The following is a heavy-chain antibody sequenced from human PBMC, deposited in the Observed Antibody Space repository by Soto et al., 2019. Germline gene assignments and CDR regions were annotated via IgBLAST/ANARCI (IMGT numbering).Heavy chain of an antibody. Sequence: PSETLSLTCTVSGGSISSSSYYWGWIRQPPGKGLEWIGSIYYSGSTYYNPSLKSRVTIPVDTSKNQFSLKLSSVTAADTAVYYCARHRFSYCGCDCYSGYYYYYMDVWGKGTTVTVSS. CDR2: IYYSGST. D-gene: IGHD2-21*01. J-gene: IGHJ6*03. CDR1: GGSISSSSYY. CDR3: ARHRFSYCGCDCYSGYYYYYMDV. V-gene: IGHV4-39*01.